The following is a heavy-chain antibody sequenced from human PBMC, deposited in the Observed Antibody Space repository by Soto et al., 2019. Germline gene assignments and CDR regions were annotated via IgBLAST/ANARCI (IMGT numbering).Heavy chain of an antibody. V-gene: IGHV4-59*01. CDR1: GGSTTSDY. CDR2: IFHSLGA. D-gene: IGHD3-10*01. J-gene: IGHJ4*02. Sequence: SETLSLTCTVSGGSTTSDYWSWIRQPPGKGLEWLGYIFHSLGAKYNPSLGSRGTISLDTSKNQLSLSLRSVTAADTAVYYCASNYGSGSNFDYWGQGTLVTVSS. CDR3: ASNYGSGSNFDY.